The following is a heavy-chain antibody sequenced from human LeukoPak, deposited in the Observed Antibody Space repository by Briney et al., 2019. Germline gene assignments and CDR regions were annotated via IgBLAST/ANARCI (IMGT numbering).Heavy chain of an antibody. V-gene: IGHV3-30*02. CDR1: GFTFSSYG. D-gene: IGHD6-6*01. J-gene: IGHJ3*02. Sequence: GGSLRLSCAASGFTFSSYGMHWVRQAPGKGLEWVAFIRYDGSNKYYADSVKGRFTISRDNSKNTLYLQMNSLRAEDTAVYYCAKDLAYSSSSGVDAFDIWGQGTMVTVSS. CDR2: IRYDGSNK. CDR3: AKDLAYSSSSGVDAFDI.